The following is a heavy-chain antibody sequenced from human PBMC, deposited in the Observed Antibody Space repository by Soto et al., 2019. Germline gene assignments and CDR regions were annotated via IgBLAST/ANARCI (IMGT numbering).Heavy chain of an antibody. Sequence: GGSLRLSCAASGFTFSSYWMHWVRQAPGKGLVWVSRINSDGSSTSHADSVKGRFTISRDNAKNTLYLQMNSLRAEDTAVYYCAREGVADSGYHIRTNYYYYGMDVWGQGTTVTVYS. V-gene: IGHV3-74*01. CDR1: GFTFSSYW. CDR3: AREGVADSGYHIRTNYYYYGMDV. CDR2: INSDGSST. J-gene: IGHJ6*02. D-gene: IGHD5-12*01.